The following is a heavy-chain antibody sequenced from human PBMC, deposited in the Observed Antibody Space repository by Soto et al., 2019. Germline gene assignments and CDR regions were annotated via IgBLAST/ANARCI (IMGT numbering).Heavy chain of an antibody. CDR1: GFTFSSYD. J-gene: IGHJ3*02. CDR2: ISYDGNNK. Sequence: PGGSLRLSCAASGFTFSSYDIHWVRQAPGKGLEWVALISYDGNNKYYAESVKGRFTISRDNSKNTLYLQMNSLRAEDTAVYYCAKLITMVRGVIMDAFDIWGQGTMVTVSS. V-gene: IGHV3-30*18. D-gene: IGHD3-10*01. CDR3: AKLITMVRGVIMDAFDI.